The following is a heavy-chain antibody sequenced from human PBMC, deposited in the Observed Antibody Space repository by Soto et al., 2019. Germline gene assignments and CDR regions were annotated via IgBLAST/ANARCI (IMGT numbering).Heavy chain of an antibody. Sequence: GESLKISCKVSGYSFTNSWIGWVRQKPGKGLEWLGMIFPGDSDIRYSPSFQGQVTISADKSISTAYLQWSSLKASDTAMYYCARRGSSSWYPGLGWFDPWGQGTLVTVSS. J-gene: IGHJ5*02. CDR2: IFPGDSDI. V-gene: IGHV5-51*01. D-gene: IGHD6-13*01. CDR3: ARRGSSSWYPGLGWFDP. CDR1: GYSFTNSW.